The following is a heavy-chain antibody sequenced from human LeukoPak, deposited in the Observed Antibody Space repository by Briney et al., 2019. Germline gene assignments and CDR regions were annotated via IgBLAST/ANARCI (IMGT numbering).Heavy chain of an antibody. Sequence: PGGTLRLSCAASGFTFRSYGMSWVRQAPGKGLEWVSAISGSGGSTYYADSVKGRFTISRDNSKNTLYLQMNSLRAEDTAVYYCAKSATVTTDYYYYYMDVWGKGTTVTISS. D-gene: IGHD4-17*01. CDR2: ISGSGGST. CDR1: GFTFRSYG. CDR3: AKSATVTTDYYYYYMDV. J-gene: IGHJ6*03. V-gene: IGHV3-23*01.